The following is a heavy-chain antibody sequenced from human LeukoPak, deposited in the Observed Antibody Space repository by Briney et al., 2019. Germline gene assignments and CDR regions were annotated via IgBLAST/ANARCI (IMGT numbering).Heavy chain of an antibody. V-gene: IGHV4-59*04. D-gene: IGHD5-18*01. CDR3: ARLRGYNDGPPGY. Sequence: SETLSLTCSVSSCSNSAYYWSWIRQPPGKGVEGIGNIYYNGDTYYNASLRSRVTISVDKPKHRLSLNLPSVTAEDPAVYFCARLRGYNDGPPGYWGQGTMVTVCS. CDR1: SCSNSAYY. J-gene: IGHJ4*02. CDR2: IYYNGDT.